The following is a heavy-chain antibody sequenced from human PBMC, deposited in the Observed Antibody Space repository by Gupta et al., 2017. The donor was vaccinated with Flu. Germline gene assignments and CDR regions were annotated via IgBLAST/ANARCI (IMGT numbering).Heavy chain of an antibody. V-gene: IGHV3-11*01. D-gene: IGHD1-26*01. CDR2: IGSTRTI. Sequence: QVQLLESGGGLVKPVVSLRPSCAASVFSFSDYYMTWTRQAPGKGLEWVSSIGSTRTIYYTDSVKGRFTISRDNAKKSLFLEMSSLRAEDMAVYYCARTIAGATPPGYYFDNWGQGTLVTVSS. J-gene: IGHJ4*02. CDR3: ARTIAGATPPGYYFDN. CDR1: VFSFSDYY.